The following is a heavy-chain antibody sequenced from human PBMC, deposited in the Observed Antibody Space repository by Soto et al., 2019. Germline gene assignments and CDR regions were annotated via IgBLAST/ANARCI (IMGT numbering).Heavy chain of an antibody. V-gene: IGHV3-23*01. CDR3: AKGNYYGSGSSTHYMAV. D-gene: IGHD3-10*01. CDR2: ISGSGGST. CDR1: GFTFSSYA. J-gene: IGHJ6*03. Sequence: GGSLRLSYAASGFTFSSYAMSWVRQAPGKELEWVSAISGSGGSTYYADSVKGRFTISRDNSKNTLYLQMNSLRAEDRAVYYCAKGNYYGSGSSTHYMAVSGTAPTVTLSS.